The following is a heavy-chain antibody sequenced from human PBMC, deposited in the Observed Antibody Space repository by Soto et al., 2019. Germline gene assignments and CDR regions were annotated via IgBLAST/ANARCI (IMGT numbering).Heavy chain of an antibody. CDR1: GGSISSSNHY. Sequence: SETLSLTCAVSGGSISSSNHYWDWIRQPPGKGPEWIGRIYYSGSTYYNPSLKSRVTISVDTSKNQFSLKLSSVTAADTAVYYCARRELEPTNNDAFHIWGQGTMVTVSS. CDR2: IYYSGST. J-gene: IGHJ3*02. D-gene: IGHD1-1*01. V-gene: IGHV4-39*01. CDR3: ARRELEPTNNDAFHI.